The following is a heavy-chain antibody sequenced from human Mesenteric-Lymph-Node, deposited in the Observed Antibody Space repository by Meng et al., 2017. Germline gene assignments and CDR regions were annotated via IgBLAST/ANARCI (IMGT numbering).Heavy chain of an antibody. V-gene: IGHV3-23*04. J-gene: IGHJ4*02. CDR2: INSSDDT. Sequence: EVQLVDSGGGLVKPRGSLRLSCAAYGFTFRNFDMSWVRQSPGKGLECVSIINSSDDTYYLDSVKGRFTVSRDNSKNTLHLQMDSLSAEDTAVYYCAKNFNFDDWGRGTLVTVSS. CDR1: GFTFRNFD. CDR3: AKNFNFDD.